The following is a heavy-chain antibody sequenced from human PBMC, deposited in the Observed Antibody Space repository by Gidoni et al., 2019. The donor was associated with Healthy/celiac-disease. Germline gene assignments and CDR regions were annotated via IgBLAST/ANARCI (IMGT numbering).Heavy chain of an antibody. D-gene: IGHD3-22*01. V-gene: IGHV3-23*01. CDR2: ISGSGGST. J-gene: IGHJ3*02. Sequence: EVQLLVSGGGLVQPGGSLGLSFAASGFTFSSYAMSWVRQAPGKGLEWVSAISGSGGSTYYADSVKGRFTISRDNSKNTLYLQMNSLRAEDTAVYYCAKDAEAMIVVEMTDAFDIWGQGTMVTVSS. CDR3: AKDAEAMIVVEMTDAFDI. CDR1: GFTFSSYA.